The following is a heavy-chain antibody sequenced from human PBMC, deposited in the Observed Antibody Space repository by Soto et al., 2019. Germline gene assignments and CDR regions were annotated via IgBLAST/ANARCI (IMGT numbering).Heavy chain of an antibody. D-gene: IGHD6-19*01. V-gene: IGHV3-33*01. CDR3: ARDQGWVFDY. CDR2: IWFDGSNE. Sequence: GGSLRLSCAASGFTFSRDGMHWVRQAPGKGLEWLAVIWFDGSNENYADSVKGRFTISRGNSKNTLYLQMNSLRAEDTAVYYCARDQGWVFDYWGQGTLVTVSS. J-gene: IGHJ4*02. CDR1: GFTFSRDG.